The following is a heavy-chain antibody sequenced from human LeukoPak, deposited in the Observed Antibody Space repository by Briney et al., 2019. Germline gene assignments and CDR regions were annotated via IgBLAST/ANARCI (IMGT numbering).Heavy chain of an antibody. Sequence: SETLSLTCTVSGGSISSYYWSWIRQPAGKGLEWIGRFYSGGSTDYNPSLKSRVTMSVDTSKNQFSLKLSSVTAADTAVYYCSGVYSGYDFPGSLANYYFDYWGQGTLVTVSS. CDR3: SGVYSGYDFPGSLANYYFDY. D-gene: IGHD5-12*01. J-gene: IGHJ4*02. CDR2: FYSGGST. CDR1: GGSISSYY. V-gene: IGHV4-4*07.